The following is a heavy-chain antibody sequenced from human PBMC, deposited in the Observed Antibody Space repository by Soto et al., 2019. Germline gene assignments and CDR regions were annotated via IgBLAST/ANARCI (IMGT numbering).Heavy chain of an antibody. CDR2: ISSSSSYI. V-gene: IGHV3-21*01. J-gene: IGHJ3*02. CDR1: GFTFSSYS. D-gene: IGHD2-8*01. CDR3: ARLTVSAMSAFDI. Sequence: EVQLVESGGGLVKPGGSLRLSCAASGFTFSSYSMNWVRQAPGKGLEWVSSISSSSSYIYYADSVKGRITISRDNAKNSLYLQMNSLRAEDTAVDYCARLTVSAMSAFDIWGQGTMVTVSS.